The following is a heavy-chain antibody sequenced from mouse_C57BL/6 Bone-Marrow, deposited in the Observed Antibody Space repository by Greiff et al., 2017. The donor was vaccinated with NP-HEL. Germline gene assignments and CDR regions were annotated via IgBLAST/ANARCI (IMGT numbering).Heavy chain of an antibody. V-gene: IGHV1-81*01. CDR2: IYPRSGNT. CDR3: ARWGYDYIAY. J-gene: IGHJ3*01. D-gene: IGHD2-4*01. Sequence: VQLVESGAELARPGASVKLSCKASGYTFTSYGISWVKQRTGQGLEWIGEIYPRSGNTYYNEKFKGKATLTADKSSSTAYMELRSLTSEDSAVYFCARWGYDYIAYWGQGTLVTVSA. CDR1: GYTFTSYG.